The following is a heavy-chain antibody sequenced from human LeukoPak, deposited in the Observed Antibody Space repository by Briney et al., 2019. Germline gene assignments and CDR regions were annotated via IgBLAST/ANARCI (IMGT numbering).Heavy chain of an antibody. D-gene: IGHD5-18*01. Sequence: ASVKVSCKASGYTFTGYYMHWVRQAPGQGLEWMGWINPNSGGTNYAQKFQGRVTVTRDTSISTAYMELSRLRSDDTAVYYCARDRGGIQLWSYFDYWGQGTLVTVSS. V-gene: IGHV1-2*02. CDR2: INPNSGGT. CDR1: GYTFTGYY. CDR3: ARDRGGIQLWSYFDY. J-gene: IGHJ4*02.